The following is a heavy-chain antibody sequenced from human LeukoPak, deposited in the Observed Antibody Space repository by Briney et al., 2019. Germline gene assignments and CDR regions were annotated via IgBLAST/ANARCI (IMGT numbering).Heavy chain of an antibody. CDR2: IYHSGST. CDR3: ARGPQSYDFFFSDFDY. CDR1: GGSISSGGYY. J-gene: IGHJ4*02. V-gene: IGHV4-30-2*01. D-gene: IGHD3-3*01. Sequence: SETLSLTCTVSGGSISSGGYYWSWIRQPPGKGLEWIGYIYHSGSTYYNPSLKSRVTISVDRSKNQFSLKLSSVTAADTAVYYCARGPQSYDFFFSDFDYWGQGTLVAVSS.